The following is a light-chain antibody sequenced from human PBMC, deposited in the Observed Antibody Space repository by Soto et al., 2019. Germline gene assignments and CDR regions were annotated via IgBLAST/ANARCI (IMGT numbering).Light chain of an antibody. CDR2: AAS. V-gene: IGKV1-6*01. Sequence: AIQMTQSPSSLSASVGDRVTITCRASQAIRNDVVWYQHKPGKAPKLLIYAASSLHSGVPSRFSGSGSGTDFTLTITSLQPEDFATYYCLQDYTYPLTFGQGTKVEI. CDR3: LQDYTYPLT. CDR1: QAIRND. J-gene: IGKJ1*01.